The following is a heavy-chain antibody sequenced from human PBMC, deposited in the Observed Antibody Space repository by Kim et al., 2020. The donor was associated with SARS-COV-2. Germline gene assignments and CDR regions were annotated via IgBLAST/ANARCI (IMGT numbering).Heavy chain of an antibody. J-gene: IGHJ4*02. D-gene: IGHD3-16*01. V-gene: IGHV4-30-2*01. CDR2: IYHSGST. CDR1: GGSISSGGYS. CDR3: ARRTGWGNSPNFDY. Sequence: SETLSLTCAVSGGSISSGGYSWSWIRKPPRKGLEWIVYIYHSGSTYYNPSLKSRVTISVDRSKNQFSLKLSSVTAADTAVDYCARRTGWGNSPNFDYWGQGTLVTVSS.